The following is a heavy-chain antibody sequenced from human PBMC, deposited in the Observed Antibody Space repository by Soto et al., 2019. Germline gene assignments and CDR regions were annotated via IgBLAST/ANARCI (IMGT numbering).Heavy chain of an antibody. Sequence: EVQLLESGGGLVQPGGSLRLSCAASGFTFSSYAMRWVRQAPGKGLEWVSATSGSGGSTYYADSVKGRFTISRDNSKNTLYLQMNILRAEDTAVYYCAKDQLHYYDSSGYYNWFDPWGQGTLVTVSS. D-gene: IGHD3-22*01. V-gene: IGHV3-23*01. CDR1: GFTFSSYA. J-gene: IGHJ5*02. CDR2: TSGSGGST. CDR3: AKDQLHYYDSSGYYNWFDP.